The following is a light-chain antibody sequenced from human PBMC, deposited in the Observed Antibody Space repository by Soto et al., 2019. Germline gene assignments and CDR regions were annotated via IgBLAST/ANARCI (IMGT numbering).Light chain of an antibody. CDR1: QSVGSIY. CDR2: GAS. J-gene: IGKJ5*01. V-gene: IGKV3-20*01. CDR3: QQYGSSSIT. Sequence: EVVLTQSPGTLSLSPGERATLSCRASQSVGSIYLAWYQQRPGQAPRLLISGASNRATGIPVRFSGRGSGTDFTLTISGLEPEDFAVYYCQQYGSSSITFGQGTRLEIK.